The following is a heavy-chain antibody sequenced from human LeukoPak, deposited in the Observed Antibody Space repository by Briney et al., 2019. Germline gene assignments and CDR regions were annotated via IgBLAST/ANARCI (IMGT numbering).Heavy chain of an antibody. Sequence: GGSLRLSCAASGFAFSNYWMNWARQAPGKGRESVANIKQDGSGTNYVDSVKGRFTISRDNAKNSLYLQMNSLRAEDTALYYCGSTNSFSYWGRGTLVTVSS. D-gene: IGHD2-15*01. CDR3: GSTNSFSY. J-gene: IGHJ4*02. V-gene: IGHV3-7*01. CDR1: GFAFSNYW. CDR2: IKQDGSGT.